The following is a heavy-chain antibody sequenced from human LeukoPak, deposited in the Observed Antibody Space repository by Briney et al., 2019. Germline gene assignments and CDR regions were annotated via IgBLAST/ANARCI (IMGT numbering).Heavy chain of an antibody. CDR1: GGSFSDYY. D-gene: IGHD4-17*01. CDR2: INDSGST. Sequence: SETLSLTCAVYGGSFSDYYWSWIRQPPGKGLEWIGEINDSGSTKYNPSLKSRVTISVDRSKNQFSLKLSSVTAADTAVYYCARRTVTTTHAFDIWGQGTMVTVSS. V-gene: IGHV4-34*01. J-gene: IGHJ3*02. CDR3: ARRTVTTTHAFDI.